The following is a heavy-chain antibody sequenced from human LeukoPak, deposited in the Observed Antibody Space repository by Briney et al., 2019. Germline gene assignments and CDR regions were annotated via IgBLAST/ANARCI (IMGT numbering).Heavy chain of an antibody. CDR2: IHHDGRNK. J-gene: IGHJ4*02. CDR1: GFTFSSYG. D-gene: IGHD6-13*01. CDR3: AKPTDGGPAAAGLDY. Sequence: GGSLRLSCEASGFTFSSYGIQWVRQAPGKGLAWVAYIHHDGRNKYYADSVKGRFTISRDNSKNTLYLQMSSLRAEDTAVYYCAKPTDGGPAAAGLDYWGQGTLVTVSS. V-gene: IGHV3-30*02.